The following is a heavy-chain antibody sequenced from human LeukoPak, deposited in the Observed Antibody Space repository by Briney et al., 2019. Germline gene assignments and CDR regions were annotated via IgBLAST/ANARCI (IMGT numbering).Heavy chain of an antibody. D-gene: IGHD3-10*01. J-gene: IGHJ4*02. Sequence: SETLSLTCTVSGGSISSSSYYWGWIRQPPGKGLEWIGSIYYSGSTYYNPSLKSRVTISVDTSRNQFSLKLSSVTPEDTAVYYCARDSFNTMARGVIDYWGQGTLVTVSS. CDR1: GGSISSSSYY. V-gene: IGHV4-39*02. CDR3: ARDSFNTMARGVIDY. CDR2: IYYSGST.